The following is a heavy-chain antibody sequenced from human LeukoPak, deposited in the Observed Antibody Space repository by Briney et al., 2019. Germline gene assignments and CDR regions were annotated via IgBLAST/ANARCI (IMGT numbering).Heavy chain of an antibody. CDR3: AKSSYYYDSSGYYEDFDY. CDR2: ISGSDGST. CDR1: GFTFSSYA. V-gene: IGHV3-23*01. J-gene: IGHJ4*02. Sequence: GGSLRLSCAASGFTFSSYAMSWVRQAPGKGLEWVSAISGSDGSTYYADSVKGRFTISRDNSKNTLYLQMNSLRAEDTAVYYCAKSSYYYDSSGYYEDFDYWGQGTLVTVSS. D-gene: IGHD3-22*01.